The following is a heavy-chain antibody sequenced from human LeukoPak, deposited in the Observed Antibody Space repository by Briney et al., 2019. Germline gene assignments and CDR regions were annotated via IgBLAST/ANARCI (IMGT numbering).Heavy chain of an antibody. V-gene: IGHV4-61*02. J-gene: IGHJ6*02. CDR2: IYTSGST. D-gene: IGHD3-10*01. CDR3: ARQGGIWFGDEEGMDV. CDR1: GDSISSGSYY. Sequence: SETLSLTCTVSGDSISSGSYYWSRIRQPAGKGLEWIGRIYTSGSTDYNPSLKSRVTISVDTSKNQFSLKLSSVTAADTAVYYCARQGGIWFGDEEGMDVWGQGTTVTVSS.